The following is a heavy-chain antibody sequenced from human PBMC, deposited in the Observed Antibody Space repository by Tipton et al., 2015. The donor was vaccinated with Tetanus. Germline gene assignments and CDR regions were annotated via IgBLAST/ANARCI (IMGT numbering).Heavy chain of an antibody. J-gene: IGHJ4*02. V-gene: IGHV3-33*01. D-gene: IGHD6-19*01. CDR2: IWYDGSNK. Sequence: SLRLSCAGSGLTLSNYGMHWVRQAPGKGLEWVAVIWYDGSNKDYADSVKGRFTISRDNSKNTLYLQMNSLRAEDTAVYYCARARGVAVAGGDYWGQGTLVTVSS. CDR3: ARARGVAVAGGDY. CDR1: GLTLSNYG.